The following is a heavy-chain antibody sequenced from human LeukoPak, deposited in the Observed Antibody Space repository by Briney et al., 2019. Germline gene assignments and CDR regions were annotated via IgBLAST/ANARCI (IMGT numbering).Heavy chain of an antibody. CDR3: ARGSAWAPYGMDV. Sequence: ASVKVSCKASGYTFTGYYMHWVRQAPGQGLEWMGWINPNSGGTNYAQKFQGRVTMTRDTSISTAYMELSRPRSDDTAVYYCARGSAWAPYGMDVWGQGTTVTVSS. CDR2: INPNSGGT. D-gene: IGHD7-27*01. CDR1: GYTFTGYY. V-gene: IGHV1-2*02. J-gene: IGHJ6*02.